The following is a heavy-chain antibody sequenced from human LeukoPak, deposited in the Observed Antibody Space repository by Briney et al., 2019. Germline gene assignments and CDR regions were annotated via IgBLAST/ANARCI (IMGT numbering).Heavy chain of an antibody. CDR1: GYTFTGYY. D-gene: IGHD3-10*01. V-gene: IGHV1-2*02. Sequence: ASVKVSCKAPGYTFTGYYIHWVRQAPGQGLGWMGWINPNSGGTNYAQKFQGRVTMTRDTSISTAYMELSRLRFDDTAVYYCARRYFGSGSYYTDYWGQGTLVTVSS. CDR3: ARRYFGSGSYYTDY. CDR2: INPNSGGT. J-gene: IGHJ4*02.